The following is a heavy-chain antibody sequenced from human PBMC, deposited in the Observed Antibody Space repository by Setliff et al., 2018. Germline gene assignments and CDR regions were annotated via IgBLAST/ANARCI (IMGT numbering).Heavy chain of an antibody. D-gene: IGHD3-10*01. CDR3: ARGPRGYGSGSYYATEYFQH. V-gene: IGHV4-4*08. CDR1: GGSISSHY. Sequence: SETLSLTCTVSGGSISSHYWSWIRQPPGKGLEWIGYIYSSGSTNYNPSLKSRVTISVDTSKNQFSLKLSSVTAADTAAYYCARGPRGYGSGSYYATEYFQHWGQGTLVTVSS. CDR2: IYSSGST. J-gene: IGHJ1*01.